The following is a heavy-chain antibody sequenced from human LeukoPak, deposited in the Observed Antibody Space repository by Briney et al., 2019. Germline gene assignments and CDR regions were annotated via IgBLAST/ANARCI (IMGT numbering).Heavy chain of an antibody. Sequence: SETLSLTCTVSGGSISSSTYYWGWIRQPPGKGLEWIGSISYSGSTYYNPSLKSRVTISVDTSKNQFSLELSSVTAADTAVYYCARRGYSYDYNYWGQGTLVTVSS. CDR1: GGSISSSTYY. CDR2: ISYSGST. D-gene: IGHD5-18*01. V-gene: IGHV4-39*01. CDR3: ARRGYSYDYNY. J-gene: IGHJ4*02.